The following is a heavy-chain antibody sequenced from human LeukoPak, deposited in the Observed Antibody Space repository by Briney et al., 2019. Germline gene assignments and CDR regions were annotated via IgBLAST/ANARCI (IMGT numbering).Heavy chain of an antibody. CDR1: GGSFSGYY. Sequence: SETLSLTSAVYGGSFSGYYWSWIRQPPGKGLEWIGETNHSGSTNYNPSLESRVTISVDTSKNQFSLKLSSVTAADTAVYYCARVALPWQLLSWFDPWGQGTLVTVSS. D-gene: IGHD2-2*01. V-gene: IGHV4-34*01. J-gene: IGHJ5*02. CDR3: ARVALPWQLLSWFDP. CDR2: TNHSGST.